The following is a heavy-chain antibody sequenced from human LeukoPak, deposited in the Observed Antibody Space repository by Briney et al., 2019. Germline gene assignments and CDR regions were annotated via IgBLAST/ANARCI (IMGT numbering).Heavy chain of an antibody. CDR1: GGSISSSSYY. Sequence: SETLSLTCTVSGGSISSSSYYWGWIRQPPGKGLEWIGSFYYSGNTYYNPSLKSRVTISVDTSKNQFSLKLSSVTAADTAVYYCARLGSSGAFDIWGQGTMVTVSS. J-gene: IGHJ3*02. CDR2: FYYSGNT. D-gene: IGHD6-19*01. CDR3: ARLGSSGAFDI. V-gene: IGHV4-39*01.